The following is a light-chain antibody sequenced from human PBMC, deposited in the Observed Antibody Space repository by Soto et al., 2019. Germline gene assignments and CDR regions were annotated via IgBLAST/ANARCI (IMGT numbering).Light chain of an antibody. Sequence: QSALAQPASVSGSPGQSITISCTGTSSDVGAYNSVSWYQQHPGKAPKLMIYEVTNRPSGVSNRFSGSKSGNTASLTISGLQAEDEADYYCSSYTRSSTRVFGGGTKLTVL. CDR2: EVT. J-gene: IGLJ3*02. CDR1: SSDVGAYNS. V-gene: IGLV2-14*01. CDR3: SSYTRSSTRV.